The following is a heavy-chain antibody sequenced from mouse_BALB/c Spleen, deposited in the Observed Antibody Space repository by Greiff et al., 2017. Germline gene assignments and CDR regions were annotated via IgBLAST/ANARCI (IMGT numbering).Heavy chain of an antibody. CDR2: IWAGGST. Sequence: VMLVESGPGLVAPSQSLSITCTVSGFSLTSYGVHWVRQPPGKGLEWLGVIWAGGSTNYNSALMSRLSISKDNSKSQVFLKMNSLQTDDTAMYYCAREGMITTGGAMDYWGQGTSVTVSS. V-gene: IGHV2-9*02. CDR3: AREGMITTGGAMDY. CDR1: GFSLTSYG. D-gene: IGHD2-4*01. J-gene: IGHJ4*01.